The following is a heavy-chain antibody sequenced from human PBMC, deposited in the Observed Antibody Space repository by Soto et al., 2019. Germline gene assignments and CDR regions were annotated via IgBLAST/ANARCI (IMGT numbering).Heavy chain of an antibody. Sequence: TGGSLRLSCAASGFTFSSYAMHWVRQAPGKGLEWVAVISYDGSNKYYADSVKGRFTISRDNSKNTLYLQMNSLRAEDTAVYYCARTYCSSTSCYARYFDYWGQGTLVTVSS. CDR3: ARTYCSSTSCYARYFDY. V-gene: IGHV3-30-3*01. CDR2: ISYDGSNK. D-gene: IGHD2-2*01. CDR1: GFTFSSYA. J-gene: IGHJ4*02.